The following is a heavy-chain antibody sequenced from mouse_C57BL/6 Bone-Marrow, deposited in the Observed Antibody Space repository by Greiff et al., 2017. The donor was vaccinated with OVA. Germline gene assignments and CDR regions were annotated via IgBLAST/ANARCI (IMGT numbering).Heavy chain of an antibody. CDR3: ARGIYYDYDKGFAY. D-gene: IGHD2-4*01. J-gene: IGHJ3*01. V-gene: IGHV1-18*01. CDR2: INPNNGGT. CDR1: GYTFTDYN. Sequence: VQLKQSGPELVKPGASVKIPCKASGYTFTDYNMDWVKQSHGKSLEWIGDINPNNGGTIYNQKFKGKATLTVDKSSSTAYMELRSLTSEDTAVYYCARGIYYDYDKGFAYWGQGTLVTVSA.